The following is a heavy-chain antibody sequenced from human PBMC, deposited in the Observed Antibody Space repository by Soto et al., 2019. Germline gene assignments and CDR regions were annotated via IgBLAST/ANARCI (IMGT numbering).Heavy chain of an antibody. D-gene: IGHD2-15*01. CDR2: IYYSGST. J-gene: IGHJ5*02. CDR3: ARAPYCSGGSCYSGLWWFDP. CDR1: GGSISSYY. Sequence: SETLSLTCIVSGGSISSYYWSWIRQPPGKGLEWIGYIYYSGSTNYNPSLKSRVTISVDTSKNQFSLKLSSVTAADTAVYYCARAPYCSGGSCYSGLWWFDPWGQGTLVTVSS. V-gene: IGHV4-59*01.